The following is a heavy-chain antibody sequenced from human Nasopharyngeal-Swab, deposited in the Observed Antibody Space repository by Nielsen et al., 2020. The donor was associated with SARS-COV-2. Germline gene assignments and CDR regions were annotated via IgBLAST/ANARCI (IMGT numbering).Heavy chain of an antibody. CDR1: GFTFGSYG. V-gene: IGHV3-30*02. Sequence: GESLKISCAASGFTFGSYGMHWVRQAPGKGLEWVAFIRYDGSNKYYADSVKGRFTISRGNSKNTLYLQMNSLRAEDTAVYYCAKDLGYCSSTSCAAGSFDYWGQGTLVTVSS. J-gene: IGHJ4*02. CDR2: IRYDGSNK. CDR3: AKDLGYCSSTSCAAGSFDY. D-gene: IGHD2-2*01.